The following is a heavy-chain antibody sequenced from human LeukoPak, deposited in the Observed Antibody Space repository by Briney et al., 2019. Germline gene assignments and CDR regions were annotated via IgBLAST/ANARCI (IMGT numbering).Heavy chain of an antibody. J-gene: IGHJ4*02. CDR1: GFSLSTSGVG. Sequence: SGPTLVNPTQTLRLTCTFSGFSLSTSGVGVGWIRQPPGKALEWLGIIYWNDNKRYSPSLKSRLTITKDTSNQVVLTMTNMDPVDTATYSCAHQGRKASFDYWGQGTLVTVSS. CDR2: IYWNDNK. V-gene: IGHV2-5*01. CDR3: AHQGRKASFDY.